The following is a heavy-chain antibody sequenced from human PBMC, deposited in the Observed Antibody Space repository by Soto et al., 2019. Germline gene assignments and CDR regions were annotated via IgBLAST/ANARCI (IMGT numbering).Heavy chain of an antibody. Sequence: ASVKVSCKASGGTFSSYAISWVRQAPGQGLEWMGGIIPIFGTANYAQKFQGRVTITADESTSTAYMELSSLRSEDTAVYYCAREVPRGGYDFNYYYGMDVWGQGTTVTVSS. D-gene: IGHD5-12*01. V-gene: IGHV1-69*13. J-gene: IGHJ6*02. CDR2: IIPIFGTA. CDR1: GGTFSSYA. CDR3: AREVPRGGYDFNYYYGMDV.